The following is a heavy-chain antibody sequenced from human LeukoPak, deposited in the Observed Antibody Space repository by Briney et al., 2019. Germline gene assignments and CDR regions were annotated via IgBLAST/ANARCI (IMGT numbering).Heavy chain of an antibody. CDR2: INPSGDGT. V-gene: IGHV1-46*01. Sequence: ASVKVSCKASGHTFTTYYVHLVRQAPGQGLEWMGVINPSGDGTNYAQKFQGRVTITADESTSTAYMELSSLRSEDTAVYYCARDYSTYCGGDCYFDYWGQGTLVTVSS. CDR1: GHTFTTYY. J-gene: IGHJ4*02. D-gene: IGHD2-21*02. CDR3: ARDYSTYCGGDCYFDY.